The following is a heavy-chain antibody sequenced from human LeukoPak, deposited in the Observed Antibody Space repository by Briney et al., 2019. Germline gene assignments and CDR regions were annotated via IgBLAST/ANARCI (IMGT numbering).Heavy chain of an antibody. V-gene: IGHV3-23*01. CDR1: GFTFSSYA. CDR2: ISGSGGST. CDR3: AKGGPRNYYDSSGYYYFDY. Sequence: TGGSLGLSCAASGFTFSSYAMSWVRQAPGKGLEWVSAISGSGGSTYYADSVKGRFTISRDNSKNTLYLQMNSLRAEDTAVYYCAKGGPRNYYDSSGYYYFDYWGQGTLVTVSS. D-gene: IGHD3-22*01. J-gene: IGHJ4*02.